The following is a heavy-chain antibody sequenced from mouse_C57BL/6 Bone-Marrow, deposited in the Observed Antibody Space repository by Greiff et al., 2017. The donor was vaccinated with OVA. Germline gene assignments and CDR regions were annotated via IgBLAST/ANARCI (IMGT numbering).Heavy chain of an antibody. CDR2: ISSGSSTI. D-gene: IGHD2-5*01. J-gene: IGHJ3*01. V-gene: IGHV5-17*01. CDR1: GFTFSDYG. CDR3: ARPYYSNYLFAY. Sequence: EVMLVESGGGLVKPGGSLKLSCAASGFTFSDYGMHWVRQAPEKGLEWVAYISSGSSTIYYADTVKGRFTISRDNAKNTLFLQMTSLRSEDTALYYCARPYYSNYLFAYWGQGTLVTVSA.